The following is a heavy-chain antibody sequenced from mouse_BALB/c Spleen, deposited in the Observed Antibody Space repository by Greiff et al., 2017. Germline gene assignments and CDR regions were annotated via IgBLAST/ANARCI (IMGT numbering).Heavy chain of an antibody. CDR2: ISYSGST. CDR1: GDSITSGY. D-gene: IGHD4-1*01. CDR3: ASLPGRGFAY. V-gene: IGHV3-8*02. Sequence: EVKLMESGPSLVKPSQTLSLTCSVTGDSITSGYWNWIRKFPGNKLEYMGYISYSGSTYFNPSLKSRISITRDTSKNQYYLQLNSVTTEDTATYYCASLPGRGFAYWGQGTLVTVSA. J-gene: IGHJ3*01.